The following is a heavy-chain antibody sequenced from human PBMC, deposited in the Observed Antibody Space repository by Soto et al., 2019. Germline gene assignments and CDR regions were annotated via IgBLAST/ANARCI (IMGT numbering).Heavy chain of an antibody. CDR3: ARDGRYCSSTSCPADAFDI. V-gene: IGHV4-30-2*01. J-gene: IGHJ3*02. Sequence: ASETLSLTCAVSGGSISSGGYSWSWIRQPPGKGLEGIGYIYHSGSTYYSPSLKRRVTISVDRSKNQFSLKLSSVTAADTAVYYCARDGRYCSSTSCPADAFDIWGQGTMVTVSS. D-gene: IGHD2-2*01. CDR1: GGSISSGGYS. CDR2: IYHSGST.